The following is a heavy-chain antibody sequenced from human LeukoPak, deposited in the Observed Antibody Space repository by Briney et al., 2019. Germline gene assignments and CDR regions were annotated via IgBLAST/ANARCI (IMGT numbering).Heavy chain of an antibody. CDR1: GFTFDDYA. CDR3: AKDSGPLSSSSSH. J-gene: IGHJ4*02. V-gene: IGHV3-9*01. D-gene: IGHD6-13*01. Sequence: PGGSLRLSCAASGFTFDDYAMHWVRQAPGKGLEWVSGISWNSGSIGYADSVKGRFTISRDNAKNSLYLQMNSLRAEDTALYYCAKDSGPLSSSSSHWGQGTLVTVSS. CDR2: ISWNSGSI.